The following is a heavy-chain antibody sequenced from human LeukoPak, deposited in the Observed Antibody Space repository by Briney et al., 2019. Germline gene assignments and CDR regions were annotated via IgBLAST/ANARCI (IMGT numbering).Heavy chain of an antibody. CDR1: GFTLSSYA. Sequence: GGSLRLSRAASGFTLSSYAMSWVRQAPGKGLAGVSAISGSGGSTYYAASVKGRFTISRDNSKNTLYLQMNSLRAEDTAVYYCAKYYSSSWIYYFDYWGQGTLVTVSS. J-gene: IGHJ4*02. D-gene: IGHD6-13*01. V-gene: IGHV3-23*01. CDR3: AKYYSSSWIYYFDY. CDR2: ISGSGGST.